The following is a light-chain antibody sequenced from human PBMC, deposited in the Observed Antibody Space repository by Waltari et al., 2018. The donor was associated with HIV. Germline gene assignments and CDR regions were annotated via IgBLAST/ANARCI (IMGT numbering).Light chain of an antibody. Sequence: QSVLTQPPSASGTPGQRVTISCSGSSPTIGITTVNWYRQVPAPAPHLLIYSNNLRSPGVPDRFSGSKSDTSASLAISGLQSEDEADYYCAVWDATLGGWVFGGGTKVTVL. V-gene: IGLV1-44*01. CDR1: SPTIGITT. CDR3: AVWDATLGGWV. CDR2: SNN. J-gene: IGLJ3*02.